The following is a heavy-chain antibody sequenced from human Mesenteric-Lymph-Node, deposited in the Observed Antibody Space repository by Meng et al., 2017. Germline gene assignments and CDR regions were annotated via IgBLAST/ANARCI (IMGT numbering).Heavy chain of an antibody. J-gene: IGHJ5*02. D-gene: IGHD5-12*01. CDR1: GGSINSNSYY. CDR2: IYYSGIT. V-gene: IGHV4-39*07. CDR3: ARGRRSGWLRLNYFDP. Sequence: SETLSLTCTVSGGSINSNSYYWGWIRQPPGKGLEWIGSIYYSGITYYNPSLKSRVTMSVDTSKNQFSLKLSSVTAADTAVYYCARGRRSGWLRLNYFDPWGQGTLVTVSS.